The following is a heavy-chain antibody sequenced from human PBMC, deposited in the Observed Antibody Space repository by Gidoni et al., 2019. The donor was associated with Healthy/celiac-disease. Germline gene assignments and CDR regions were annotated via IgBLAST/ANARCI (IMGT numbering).Heavy chain of an antibody. J-gene: IGHJ4*02. CDR3: AKVVERPYYFDY. Sequence: EVQLLESGGGLVQPGGSLRLSCAASGFTFSSYAMSWVRQAPGRGLEWVSAISGSGGSTYYADSVKGRFTISRDNSKNTLYLQMNSLRAEDTAVYYCAKVVERPYYFDYWGQGTLVTVSS. V-gene: IGHV3-23*01. CDR2: ISGSGGST. D-gene: IGHD2-21*01. CDR1: GFTFSSYA.